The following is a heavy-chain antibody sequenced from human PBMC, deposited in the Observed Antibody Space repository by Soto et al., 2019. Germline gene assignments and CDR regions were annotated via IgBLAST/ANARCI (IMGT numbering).Heavy chain of an antibody. CDR1: GESVSSSDFY. CDR3: ARVSKLVAPKDGRRAYFFAMDV. J-gene: IGHJ6*02. V-gene: IGHV4-61*08. Sequence: PSETLSLTCAVSGESVSSSDFYFTCIRQPPGNPLELIGYVYSTGTTNYSPSLKSRVDMSVDTSENQFSLKLRSVTAADAAVYFCARVSKLVAPKDGRRAYFFAMDVWGHGTTVTVSS. CDR2: VYSTGTT. D-gene: IGHD6-6*01.